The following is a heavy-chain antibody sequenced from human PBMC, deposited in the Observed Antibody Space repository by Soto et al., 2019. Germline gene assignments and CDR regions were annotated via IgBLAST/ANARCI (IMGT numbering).Heavy chain of an antibody. CDR3: ARGVADRYYYYGMGV. Sequence: KPSETLSLTCTVSGDSISSDDYYWTWIRQSPGKGLEWIGYIYYSGSTYYNPSLKSRVTISVDTSKNQLSLKLSSVTAADTALYYCARGVADRYYYYGMGVWGQGTTVTVSS. V-gene: IGHV4-30-4*01. CDR2: IYYSGST. D-gene: IGHD3-10*01. J-gene: IGHJ6*02. CDR1: GDSISSDDYY.